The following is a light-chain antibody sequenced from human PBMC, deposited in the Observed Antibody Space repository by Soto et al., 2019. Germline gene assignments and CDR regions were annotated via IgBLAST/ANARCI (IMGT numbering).Light chain of an antibody. Sequence: DIPLTQFPSTLSASVGAQVTIPCRASQSVTNRLAWFQQKSGEAPKLLIYKASSLENGVPSRFSGSGSGTEFTLTISSLQPGDFATYYCHQYFTYSWTFGQGTKVEIK. V-gene: IGKV1-5*03. J-gene: IGKJ1*01. CDR1: QSVTNR. CDR3: HQYFTYSWT. CDR2: KAS.